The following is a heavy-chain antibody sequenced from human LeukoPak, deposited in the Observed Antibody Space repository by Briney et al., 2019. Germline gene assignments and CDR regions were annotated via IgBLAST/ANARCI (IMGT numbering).Heavy chain of an antibody. Sequence: ASVKVSCKASGYTFTSYYMHWVRQAPGQGHEWMGIINPNSGSTTYAQNFQGRVTMTRDTSTSTVYMELSSLRSEDTAVYYCARGDGYIRYGMDVWGQGTTVTVSS. CDR1: GYTFTSYY. D-gene: IGHD5-24*01. J-gene: IGHJ6*02. CDR2: INPNSGST. CDR3: ARGDGYIRYGMDV. V-gene: IGHV1-46*01.